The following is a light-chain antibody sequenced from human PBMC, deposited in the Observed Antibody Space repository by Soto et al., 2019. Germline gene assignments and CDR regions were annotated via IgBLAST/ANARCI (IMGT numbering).Light chain of an antibody. CDR3: QQYGDWPLT. Sequence: EIVMTQSPVTLSVSPGERATLSCRASQSVRSTYLAWYQQKPGQAPRLLIFGVSNRAAGIPARFSGSGSGTEFTLTISSLQSADFAVYYCQQYGDWPLTFGGGTKVDIK. J-gene: IGKJ4*01. CDR2: GVS. V-gene: IGKV3-15*01. CDR1: QSVRSTY.